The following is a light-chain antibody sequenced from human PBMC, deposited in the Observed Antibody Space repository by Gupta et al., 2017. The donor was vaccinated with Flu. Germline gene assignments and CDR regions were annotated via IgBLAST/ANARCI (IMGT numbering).Light chain of an antibody. CDR3: TQDQQTLT. Sequence: IVMTQSPLSLPVTPGEPASISCRSSQSLLHSNGYNYLDWYLQKPGQSPQLLIYWGSNRASGVPDRFSGSGSGTDFTLKSSRGEAEDVGVYYGTQDQQTLTFGHGTKVDIK. J-gene: IGKJ3*01. CDR1: QSLLHSNGYNY. CDR2: WGS. V-gene: IGKV2-28*01.